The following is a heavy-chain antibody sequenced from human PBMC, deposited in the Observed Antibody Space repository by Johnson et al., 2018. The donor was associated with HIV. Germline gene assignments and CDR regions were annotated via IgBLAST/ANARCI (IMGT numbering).Heavy chain of an antibody. CDR3: ARDSERGFDI. V-gene: IGHV3-53*01. CDR1: GFTVSSNY. Sequence: VQLVESGGGLIQPGGSLRLSCAASGFTVSSNYMSWVRQAPGKGLEWVSGISWTSGSIGYADSVKGRFTISSDNAKNSLYLQMNSLRAEDTAVYYCARDSERGFDIWGQGTMVTVSS. CDR2: SWTSGSI. D-gene: IGHD1-26*01. J-gene: IGHJ3*02.